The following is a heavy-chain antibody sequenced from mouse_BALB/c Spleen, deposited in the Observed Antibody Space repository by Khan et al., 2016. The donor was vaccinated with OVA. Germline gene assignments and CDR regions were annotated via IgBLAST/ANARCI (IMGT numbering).Heavy chain of an antibody. J-gene: IGHJ3*01. CDR3: ARSTYRYAFVY. CDR2: IIYTGYT. V-gene: IGHV3-8*02. D-gene: IGHD2-14*01. CDR1: GDSITTGY. Sequence: VQLKQSGPSLVKPSQTLSLTCSVTGDSITTGYWNWIRKFPGNKLEYMGYIIYTGYTYYNPSLKSRISINRHTANNQYYLQLNSVTDEDTATYYCARSTYRYAFVYWGQGTLVTVSA.